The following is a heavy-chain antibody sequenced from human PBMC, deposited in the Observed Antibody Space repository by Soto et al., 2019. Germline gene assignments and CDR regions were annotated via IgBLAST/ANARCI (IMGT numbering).Heavy chain of an antibody. CDR1: GFTFSTYC. J-gene: IGHJ3*01. CDR2: ISATSTYI. CDR3: VRDFSRIVAATADAFDV. D-gene: IGHD1-26*01. V-gene: IGHV3-21*01. Sequence: PGGSLRLSCAASGFTFSTYCMNWVRQAPGKGLEWVSSISATSTYIYYADSVKGRFSISRDNAKNSLYLQINSLRAEDTAVYYCVRDFSRIVAATADAFDVWGQGTMVTVSS.